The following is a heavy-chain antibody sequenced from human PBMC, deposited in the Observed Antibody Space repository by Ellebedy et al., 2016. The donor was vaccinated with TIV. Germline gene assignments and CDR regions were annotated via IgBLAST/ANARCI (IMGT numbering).Heavy chain of an antibody. CDR1: GFTFSSYW. J-gene: IGHJ5*02. CDR3: ARADNWLDP. V-gene: IGHV3-7*04. Sequence: PGGSLRLSCADSGFTFSSYWMSWVRQAPGKGLKWVASIMQDGSEKYYVDSVKGRFTISRDNAKNSLFLQMNSLRAGDTGVYYCARADNWLDPWGQGTLVTVSS. CDR2: IMQDGSEK.